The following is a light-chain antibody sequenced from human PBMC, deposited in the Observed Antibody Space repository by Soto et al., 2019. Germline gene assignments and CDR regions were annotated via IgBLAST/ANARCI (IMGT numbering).Light chain of an antibody. CDR3: QQTYSMPVT. J-gene: IGKJ2*01. V-gene: IGKV1-39*01. CDR2: AAS. CDR1: QSIVSF. Sequence: DVQMTQSPSSLSASVGDRVTITCRASQSIVSFLNWYQQRPGTAPKLLIFAASNLESGVPSRFSGRGSATDFTLSISSLQPEDFATYFCQQTYSMPVTFGQGTKLE.